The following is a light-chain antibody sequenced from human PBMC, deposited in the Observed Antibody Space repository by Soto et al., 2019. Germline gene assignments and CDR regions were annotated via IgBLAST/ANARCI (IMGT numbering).Light chain of an antibody. J-gene: IGKJ1*01. CDR3: KQYNGYSSWS. CDR2: NAS. CDR1: QNIRYF. V-gene: IGKV1-5*01. Sequence: DIQMTQSPSTLSASVGDRVTITCRASQNIRYFLAWYQQKSGKAPKILIWNASTLESGVTSKFSGSGSGTEFTLTISSLQPDDFATYYCKQYNGYSSWSFGQGTKVEIK.